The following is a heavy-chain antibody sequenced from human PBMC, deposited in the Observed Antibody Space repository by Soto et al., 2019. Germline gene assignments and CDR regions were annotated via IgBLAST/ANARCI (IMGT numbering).Heavy chain of an antibody. CDR2: ILYSGFS. CDR3: ARVGGAPLGAFDI. V-gene: IGHV4-59*02. D-gene: IGHD1-26*01. CDR1: GDSVTSHY. Sequence: SETLSLTCSFSGDSVTSHYLTWIRQSPEKGLEWIAYILYSGFSQYNPSLTSRVTLSVDTSKNQVSLKLTSVNAADTAVYYCARVGGAPLGAFDIWGQGTMVTVSS. J-gene: IGHJ3*02.